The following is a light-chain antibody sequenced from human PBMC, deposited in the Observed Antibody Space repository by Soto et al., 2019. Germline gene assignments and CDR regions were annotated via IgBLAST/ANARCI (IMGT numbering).Light chain of an antibody. Sequence: DIQMTQSPSTLSASVGDRVIITCRASQSIDTWLAWYQHKPGRAPEVLISEATSLERGVPSRFSGSGSGTEFSLTISSLHSDDFATYYCQQYDYSRTFGRGTKVDLK. J-gene: IGKJ1*01. V-gene: IGKV1-5*01. CDR3: QQYDYSRT. CDR2: EAT. CDR1: QSIDTW.